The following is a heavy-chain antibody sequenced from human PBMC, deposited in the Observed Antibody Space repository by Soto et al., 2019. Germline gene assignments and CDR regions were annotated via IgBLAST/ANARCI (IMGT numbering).Heavy chain of an antibody. CDR1: GFTFSSYG. V-gene: IGHV3-33*01. J-gene: IGHJ5*02. CDR2: IWYDGSNK. Sequence: GGSLRLSCAASGFTFSSYGMHWVRQAPGKGLEWVAVIWYDGSNKYYADSVKGRFTISRDNSKNTLYLQMNSLRAEDTAVYYCAREGSYPNWFDPWGQGTLVTVSS. CDR3: AREGSYPNWFDP.